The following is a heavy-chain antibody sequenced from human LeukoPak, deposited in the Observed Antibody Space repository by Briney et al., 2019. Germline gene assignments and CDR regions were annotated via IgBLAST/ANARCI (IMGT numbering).Heavy chain of an antibody. J-gene: IGHJ6*02. V-gene: IGHV3-48*02. Sequence: PGGSLRLSCAVAGFTFSSYSLNWVRQAPGKGLEWLSYISSTSSTIYYADSVRGRFTSSRDNAKKSLYLQMNSLRDEDTAVYYCARANGMDVWGQGTTVTVSS. CDR3: ARANGMDV. CDR1: GFTFSSYS. CDR2: ISSTSSTI.